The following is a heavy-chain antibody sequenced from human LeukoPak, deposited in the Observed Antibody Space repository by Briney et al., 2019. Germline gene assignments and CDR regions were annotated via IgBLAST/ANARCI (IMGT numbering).Heavy chain of an antibody. CDR1: GYTFTSYG. Sequence: ASVKVSCKASGYTFTSYGISWVRQAPGQGLGWMGWISAYNGNTNYAQKLQGRVTMTTDTSTSTAYMELRSLRSDDTAVYYCARLHPDLAPYCSSTSCYSYYYYGMDVWGQGTTVTVSS. J-gene: IGHJ6*02. D-gene: IGHD2-2*01. V-gene: IGHV1-18*01. CDR3: ARLHPDLAPYCSSTSCYSYYYYGMDV. CDR2: ISAYNGNT.